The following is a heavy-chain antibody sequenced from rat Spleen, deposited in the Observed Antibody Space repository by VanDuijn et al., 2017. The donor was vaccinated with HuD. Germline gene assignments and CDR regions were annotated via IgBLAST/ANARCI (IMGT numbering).Heavy chain of an antibody. CDR2: LSYDGRTP. J-gene: IGHJ2*01. D-gene: IGHD1-11*01. CDR3: ATRDGGYPY. CDR1: GFTFSDHN. Sequence: EAQLVESGGGLVQPGPALNLSSPASGFTFSDHNMAWVSQATTQGLALVATLSYDGRTPYYRESVKGRFTISRYNAKSSLYLQMDSLRSEDTATYYCATRDGGYPYWGQGVMVTVSS. V-gene: IGHV5S10*01.